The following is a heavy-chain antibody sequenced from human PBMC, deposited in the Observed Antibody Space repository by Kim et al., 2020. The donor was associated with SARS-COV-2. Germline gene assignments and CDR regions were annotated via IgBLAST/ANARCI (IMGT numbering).Heavy chain of an antibody. CDR3: ARDLRYYYYYGMDV. J-gene: IGHJ6*02. CDR2: IIPIFGTA. CDR1: GGTFSSYA. V-gene: IGHV1-69*13. Sequence: SVKVSCKASGGTFSSYAISWVRQAPGQGLEWMGGIIPIFGTANYAQKFQGRVTITADESTSTAYMELGSLRSEDTAVYYCARDLRYYYYYGMDVWGQGTTVTVSS.